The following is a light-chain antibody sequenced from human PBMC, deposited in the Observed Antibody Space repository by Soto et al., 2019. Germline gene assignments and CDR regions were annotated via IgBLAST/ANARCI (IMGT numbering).Light chain of an antibody. CDR3: QQYRTYS. V-gene: IGKV1-5*01. CDR1: ESISNW. Sequence: IQLTQSPTTLPASAGDRVTLTCRASESISNWLAWYQQRPGTAPKLLIYHASILETAVPSRFSGNGSGTEFTLTISSLQPGDFATYYCQQYRTYSFGQGTKVDI. J-gene: IGKJ1*01. CDR2: HAS.